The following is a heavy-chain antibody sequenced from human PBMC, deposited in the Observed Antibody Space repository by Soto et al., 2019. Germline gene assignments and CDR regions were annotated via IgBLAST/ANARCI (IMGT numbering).Heavy chain of an antibody. CDR2: ISYDGSNK. D-gene: IGHD3-22*01. J-gene: IGHJ4*02. CDR3: AKGRNYYDSSGDYY. CDR1: GFTFSSYG. Sequence: GGSLRLSCAASGFTFSSYGMHWVRQAPGKGLEWVAVISYDGSNKYYADSVKGRFTISRDNSKNTLYLQMNSLRAEDTAVYYCAKGRNYYDSSGDYYWGQGTLVTVSS. V-gene: IGHV3-30*18.